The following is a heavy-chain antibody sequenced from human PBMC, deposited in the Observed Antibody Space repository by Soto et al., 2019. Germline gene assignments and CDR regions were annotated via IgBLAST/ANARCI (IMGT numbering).Heavy chain of an antibody. CDR1: GFSLSTSGVG. D-gene: IGHD3-22*01. Sequence: SGPTLVYPTQTLTLTCTFSGFSLSTSGVGVGWIRQPPGKALEWLALIYWDDDKRYSPSLKSRLTITKDTSKNQVVLTMTNMDPVDTATYYCAHSFTMIVPGPGWFDPWGQGTLVTVSS. CDR2: IYWDDDK. J-gene: IGHJ5*02. CDR3: AHSFTMIVPGPGWFDP. V-gene: IGHV2-5*02.